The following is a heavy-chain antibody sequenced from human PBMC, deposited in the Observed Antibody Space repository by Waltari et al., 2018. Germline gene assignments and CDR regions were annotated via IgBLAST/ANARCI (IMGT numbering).Heavy chain of an antibody. V-gene: IGHV3-74*01. CDR3: ARGGDYHGFDI. J-gene: IGHJ3*02. CDR1: GFTFSNYW. D-gene: IGHD4-17*01. Sequence: ELQLVESGGGLVQPGGSLRLSCTASGFTFSNYWIHWVRQAPGKGLEWVSRINSDGSSTIYADSVKSRFSTSRDNAKNTLYLHMNSLKAEDTAVYFCARGGDYHGFDIWGQGTMVTVSS. CDR2: INSDGSST.